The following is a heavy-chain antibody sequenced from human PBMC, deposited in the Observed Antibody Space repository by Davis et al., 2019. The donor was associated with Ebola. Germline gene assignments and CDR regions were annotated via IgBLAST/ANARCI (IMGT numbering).Heavy chain of an antibody. J-gene: IGHJ6*02. CDR1: GGSISSSNW. D-gene: IGHD1-26*01. V-gene: IGHV4-4*02. CDR2: IYHSGST. CDR3: ARGSPAGTGYYYYGMDV. Sequence: SETLSLTCAVSGGSISSSNWWSWVRQPPGKGLEWIGEIYHSGSTNYNPSLKSRVTISVDKSKNQFSLKLSSVTAADTAVYYCARGSPAGTGYYYYGMDVWGQGTTVTVSS.